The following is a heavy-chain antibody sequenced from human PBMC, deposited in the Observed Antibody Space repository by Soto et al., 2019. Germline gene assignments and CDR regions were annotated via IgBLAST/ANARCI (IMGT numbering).Heavy chain of an antibody. V-gene: IGHV3-11*01. J-gene: IGHJ3*02. Sequence: PGGSLRLSCAASGFTFRDYYMSWIRQGPGKGLEWVSYISSSGNTIYYADSMKGRFTISRDNARNSLYLQMNSLRAEDTAVYYCARALYCFSTGCPLPDAFYMWGQGTMVTGSS. CDR2: ISSSGNTI. CDR1: GFTFRDYY. CDR3: ARALYCFSTGCPLPDAFYM. D-gene: IGHD2-2*01.